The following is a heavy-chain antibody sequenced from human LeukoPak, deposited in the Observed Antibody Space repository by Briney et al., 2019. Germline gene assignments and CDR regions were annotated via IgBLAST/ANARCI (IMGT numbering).Heavy chain of an antibody. J-gene: IGHJ6*02. CDR3: ATGRYYDFWSYYYYGMDV. CDR2: INAGNGNT. D-gene: IGHD3-3*01. V-gene: IGHV1-3*01. CDR1: GGTFSSYA. Sequence: ASVKVSCKASGGTFSSYAISWVRQAPGQGLEWMGWINAGNGNTKYSQKFQGRVTITRDTSASTAYMELSSLRSEDTAVYYCATGRYYDFWSYYYYGMDVWGQGTTVTVSS.